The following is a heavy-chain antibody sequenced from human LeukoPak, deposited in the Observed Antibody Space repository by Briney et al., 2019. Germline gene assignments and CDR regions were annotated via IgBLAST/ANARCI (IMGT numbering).Heavy chain of an antibody. Sequence: PSETLSLACAVSGGSIYSTTFYWGWIRQPPGKGLEWIGSMYYDGSTYHNPSLKSRVTISVDTSNNQFSLKLTSVTAADTAVYFCARRSDSGSDDGEDYFDYWGQGTLVTVSS. V-gene: IGHV4-39*01. J-gene: IGHJ4*02. CDR1: GGSIYSTTFY. CDR2: MYYDGST. D-gene: IGHD1-26*01. CDR3: ARRSDSGSDDGEDYFDY.